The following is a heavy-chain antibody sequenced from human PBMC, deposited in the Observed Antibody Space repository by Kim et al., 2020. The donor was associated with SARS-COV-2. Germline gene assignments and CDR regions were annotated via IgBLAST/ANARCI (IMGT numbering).Heavy chain of an antibody. CDR2: IIPIFGTA. V-gene: IGHV1-69*13. CDR3: ARDSPRGTMIVSHMGEFDP. J-gene: IGHJ5*02. Sequence: SVKVSCKASGGTFSSYAISWVRQAPGQGLEWMGGIIPIFGTANYAQKFQGRVTITADESTSTAYMELSSLRSEDTAVYYCARDSPRGTMIVSHMGEFDPWGQGTLVTVSS. CDR1: GGTFSSYA. D-gene: IGHD3-22*01.